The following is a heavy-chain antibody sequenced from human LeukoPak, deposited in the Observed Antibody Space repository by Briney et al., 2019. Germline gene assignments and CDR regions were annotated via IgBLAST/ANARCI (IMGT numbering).Heavy chain of an antibody. CDR1: GFTFSIYW. V-gene: IGHV3-74*01. CDR2: CDSDGSGT. Sequence: GGSLRVSCAASGFTFSIYWMYWVRQAPGKGLMWVSRCDSDGSGTTYVDSVKGRFTVSRDNAKSTLYLQMSSLRAEDMAVYYCATSSVWGGAFNIWGQGTMVTVSS. D-gene: IGHD3-16*01. J-gene: IGHJ3*02. CDR3: ATSSVWGGAFNI.